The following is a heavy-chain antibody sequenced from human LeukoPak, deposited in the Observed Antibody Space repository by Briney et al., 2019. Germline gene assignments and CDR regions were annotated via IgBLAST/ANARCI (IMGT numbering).Heavy chain of an antibody. D-gene: IGHD2-2*01. CDR1: GFTFGSYA. V-gene: IGHV3-23*01. CDR3: ARDRNIPRDQFDY. Sequence: GGSLRLSCTASGFTFGSYAMSWVRQAPGKGLEWVSAISADGGSAWYAGSVRGRSTISRDNSKNTVYLQMNTLRAEDTAVYFCARDRNIPRDQFDYWGQGTLVTVSS. J-gene: IGHJ4*02. CDR2: ISADGGSA.